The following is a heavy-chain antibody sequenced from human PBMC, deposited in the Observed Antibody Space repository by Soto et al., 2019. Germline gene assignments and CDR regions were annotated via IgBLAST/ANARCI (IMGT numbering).Heavy chain of an antibody. CDR2: INYRGTT. Sequence: QVQLQESGPGLVRPSQTLSLTCTVSGGSITYGDYYWNWIRQHPGKGLGWIGYINYRGTTFYNPSLKSRVFISVETSKNQFSLNLSSVTAADTAVYFCARDAPGEAPYWGQGTLVTVSS. CDR3: ARDAPGEAPY. V-gene: IGHV4-31*03. D-gene: IGHD2-2*01. J-gene: IGHJ4*02. CDR1: GGSITYGDYY.